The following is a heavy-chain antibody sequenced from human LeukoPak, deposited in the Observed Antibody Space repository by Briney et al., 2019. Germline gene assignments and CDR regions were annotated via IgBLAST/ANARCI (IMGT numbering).Heavy chain of an antibody. V-gene: IGHV3-30*02. J-gene: IGHJ4*02. CDR1: GFTFSSYG. CDR3: ANKVAHHLDS. D-gene: IGHD1-14*01. Sequence: GGSLRLSCAASGFTFSSYGMHWVRQAPGKGLEWVAFIQYDGSNKYYADSVKGRFTISRDNSRNTLYLQMNSLRGEDTAVYYCANKVAHHLDSWGQGTLVTVSS. CDR2: IQYDGSNK.